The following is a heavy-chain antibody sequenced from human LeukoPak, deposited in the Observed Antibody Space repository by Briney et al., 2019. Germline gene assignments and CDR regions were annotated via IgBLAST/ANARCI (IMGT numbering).Heavy chain of an antibody. CDR3: SRSSVSSDDY. D-gene: IGHD6-6*01. J-gene: IGHJ4*02. CDR2: SRNKANNYTT. Sequence: GGSLRLSCAASGFTFSDHYMDWVRQAPGKGLEWVGRSRNKANNYTTEYAASVKGRFTISRDDSKNSLYLQMNSLKTEDTAVYYCSRSSVSSDDYWGQGTLVTVSS. V-gene: IGHV3-72*01. CDR1: GFTFSDHY.